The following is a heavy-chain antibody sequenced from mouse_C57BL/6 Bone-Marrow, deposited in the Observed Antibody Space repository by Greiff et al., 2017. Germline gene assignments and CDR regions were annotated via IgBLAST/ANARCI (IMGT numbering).Heavy chain of an antibody. CDR1: GYTFTSYW. J-gene: IGHJ1*03. V-gene: IGHV1-64*01. D-gene: IGHD1-1*01. CDR2: IHPNSGST. Sequence: QVHVKQPGAELVKPGASVKLSCKASGYTFTSYWMHWVKQRPGQGLEWIGMIHPNSGSTNYNEKFKSKATLTVDKSSSTAYMQLSSLTSEDSAVYYCARESTVVATKYFDVWGTGTTVTVAS. CDR3: ARESTVVATKYFDV.